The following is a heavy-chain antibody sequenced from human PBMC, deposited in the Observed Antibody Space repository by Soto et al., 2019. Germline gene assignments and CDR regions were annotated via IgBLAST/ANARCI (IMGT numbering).Heavy chain of an antibody. J-gene: IGHJ6*02. CDR2: VYYSGTT. CDR1: GGSISSSISF. D-gene: IGHD2-8*01. V-gene: IGHV4-39*01. Sequence: PSSTLSRTCVDFGGSISSSISFWSWIRQPPGKGLEWIGNVYYSGTTYYNPSLKGRVTVSMDMSKNQFSLKLTSVAAADSAIYYCARRPDVIGHCTYDSCHGSYHFGMDVWGQGTTVTVSS. CDR3: ARRPDVIGHCTYDSCHGSYHFGMDV.